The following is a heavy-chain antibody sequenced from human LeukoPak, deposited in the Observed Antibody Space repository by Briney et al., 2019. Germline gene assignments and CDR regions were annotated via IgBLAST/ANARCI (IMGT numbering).Heavy chain of an antibody. V-gene: IGHV1-18*01. CDR2: ISAYNGNT. CDR1: GYTFSSYG. D-gene: IGHD3-22*01. J-gene: IGHJ3*02. CDR3: ARDPAMYYYDSTGYLSAFDI. Sequence: ASVKVSCKASGYTFSSYGISWVRQAPGQGLEWMGWISAYNGNTNYAQKLQGRVTMATDTSTSTAYMELRSLRSDDTAVYYCARDPAMYYYDSTGYLSAFDIWGQGTMVTVSS.